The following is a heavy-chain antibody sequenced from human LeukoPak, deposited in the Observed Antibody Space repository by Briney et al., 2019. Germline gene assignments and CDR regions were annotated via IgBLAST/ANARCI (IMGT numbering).Heavy chain of an antibody. CDR1: GFTFSSFW. CDR3: ARDGSSFDY. D-gene: IGHD2-15*01. V-gene: IGHV3-7*01. CDR2: IKGDGSEI. Sequence: GGSLRLSCAASGFTFSSFWMSWVRHAPGKGLEWVANIKGDGSEIYYVDSVKGRFSISRDNAKNSLYLQMSSLRAEDTAVYYCARDGSSFDYWGKGALVTVSS. J-gene: IGHJ4*02.